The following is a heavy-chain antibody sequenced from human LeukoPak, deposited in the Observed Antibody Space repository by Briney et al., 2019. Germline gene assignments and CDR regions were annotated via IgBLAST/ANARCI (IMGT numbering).Heavy chain of an antibody. D-gene: IGHD2-15*01. CDR2: ISGSGGST. CDR3: ATGGIVYGSAFDI. CDR1: GFTFSSYA. V-gene: IGHV3-23*01. Sequence: GGSLRLSCAASGFTFSSYAMSWVRQAPGKGLEWVSAISGSGGSTYYADSVKGRFTISRDNAKNSLYLQMNSLRAEDTALYYCATGGIVYGSAFDIWGQGTMVTVSS. J-gene: IGHJ3*02.